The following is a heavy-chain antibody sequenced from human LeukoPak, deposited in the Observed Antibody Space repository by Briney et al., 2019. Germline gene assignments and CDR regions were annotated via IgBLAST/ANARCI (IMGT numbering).Heavy chain of an antibody. Sequence: GGSLRLSCAASGFTFSFHEMNWVRQAPGKRLEWVSCISSTGNSIYYADSVKGRFTIARDNAKNSLYLQMNSLRGEDTAVYCCARASYDSSGYYRIDIWGQGTMVTVSS. D-gene: IGHD3-22*01. CDR1: GFTFSFHE. J-gene: IGHJ3*02. CDR3: ARASYDSSGYYRIDI. CDR2: ISSTGNSI. V-gene: IGHV3-48*03.